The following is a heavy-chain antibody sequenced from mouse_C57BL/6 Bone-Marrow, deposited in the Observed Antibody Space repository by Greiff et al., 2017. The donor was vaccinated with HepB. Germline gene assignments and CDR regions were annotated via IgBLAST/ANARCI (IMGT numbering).Heavy chain of an antibody. V-gene: IGHV3-6*01. CDR1: GYSITSGYY. J-gene: IGHJ2*01. Sequence: VQLQQSGPGLVKPSQSLSLTCSVTGYSITSGYYWNWIRQFPGNKLEWMGYISYDGSNNYNPSLKNRISITRDTSKNQFFLKLNSVTTEDTATYYCARRKEIYYDYWGQGTTLTVSS. CDR2: ISYDGSN. CDR3: ARRKEIYYDY.